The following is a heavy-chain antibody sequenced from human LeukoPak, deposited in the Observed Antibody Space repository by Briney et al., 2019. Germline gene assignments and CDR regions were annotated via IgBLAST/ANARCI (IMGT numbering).Heavy chain of an antibody. CDR2: ISSSGSTI. Sequence: PGGSLRLSCAASGFTFSSYWMSWIRQAPGKGLEWVSYISSSGSTIYYADSVKGRFTISRDNAKNSLYLQMNSLRAEDTAVYYCARDGSIAAAEELWGQGTLVTVSS. J-gene: IGHJ4*02. V-gene: IGHV3-11*01. CDR3: ARDGSIAAAEEL. D-gene: IGHD6-13*01. CDR1: GFTFSSYW.